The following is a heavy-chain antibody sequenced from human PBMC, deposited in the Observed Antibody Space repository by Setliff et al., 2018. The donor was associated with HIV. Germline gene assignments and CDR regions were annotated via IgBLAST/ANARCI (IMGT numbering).Heavy chain of an antibody. D-gene: IGHD1-26*01. J-gene: IGHJ2*01. Sequence: SETLSLTCAVNGESLSGYSWTWIRQPPGKGLEWIGEVNHRGTTSHNPSLKSRVTASVDTSKNQFSLKLASVTAADSAVYYCARGPTPGIWYSGTFRYWYFDVWGRGTLVTVSS. V-gene: IGHV4-34*01. CDR3: ARGPTPGIWYSGTFRYWYFDV. CDR2: VNHRGTT. CDR1: GESLSGYS.